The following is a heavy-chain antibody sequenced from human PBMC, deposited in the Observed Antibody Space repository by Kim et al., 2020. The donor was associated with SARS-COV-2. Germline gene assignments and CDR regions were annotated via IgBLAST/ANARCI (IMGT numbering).Heavy chain of an antibody. CDR1: GFTVSSNY. CDR3: ATTLTTPHYLDY. D-gene: IGHD1-1*01. J-gene: IGHJ4*02. Sequence: GGSLRLSCAASGFTVSSNYMSWVRQAPGKGLEWVSVIYSGGTTYYADSAKGRFSISRDNSKNTLFLQMNSLRAEDSAVYYCATTLTTPHYLDYWGQGTLVTVS. CDR2: IYSGGTT. V-gene: IGHV3-66*01.